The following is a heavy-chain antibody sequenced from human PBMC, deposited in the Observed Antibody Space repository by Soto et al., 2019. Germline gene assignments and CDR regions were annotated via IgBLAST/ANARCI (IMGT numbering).Heavy chain of an antibody. Sequence: EVQLVESGGGLVQPGGSLRLSCAASGFTVSSNYMSWVRQAPGKGLEWVSVIYSGGSTYYADSVKGRFTISRDNSKNTLYLQMNSRRAEDTAVYYCARLRATVYYYYGMDVWGQGTTVTVSS. CDR2: IYSGGST. CDR3: ARLRATVYYYYGMDV. V-gene: IGHV3-66*04. D-gene: IGHD1-26*01. CDR1: GFTVSSNY. J-gene: IGHJ6*02.